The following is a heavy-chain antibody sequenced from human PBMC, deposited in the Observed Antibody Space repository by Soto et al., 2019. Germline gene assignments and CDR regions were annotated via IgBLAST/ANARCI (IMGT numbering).Heavy chain of an antibody. Sequence: EEALKICCKGSGYSFTRYWIGWVRQLPGKGLEWMGIIYPGDSDTRYSPSFQGQVTISADKSISTAYLQWSSLKASDTVMYYCTRLTAVSMDYCGQGILVTVSS. CDR3: TRLTAVSMDY. CDR2: IYPGDSDT. J-gene: IGHJ4*02. D-gene: IGHD4-4*01. CDR1: GYSFTRYW. V-gene: IGHV5-51*01.